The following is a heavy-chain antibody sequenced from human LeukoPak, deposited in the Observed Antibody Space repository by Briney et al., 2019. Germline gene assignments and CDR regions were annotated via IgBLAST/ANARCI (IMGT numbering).Heavy chain of an antibody. J-gene: IGHJ5*02. CDR3: AREEDFDP. CDR1: GFTFSSYS. CDR2: IGSSSSYI. Sequence: GGSLRLSCAASGFTFSSYSMNWVRQAPGKGLEWVSSIGSSSSYIYYADSVKGRFTISRDNAKNSLYLQMNSLRAEDTAVYYCAREEDFDPWGQGTLVTVSS. V-gene: IGHV3-21*01.